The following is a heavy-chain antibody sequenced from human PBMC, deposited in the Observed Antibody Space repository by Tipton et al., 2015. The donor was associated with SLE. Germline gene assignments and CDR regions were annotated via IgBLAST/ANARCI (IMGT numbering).Heavy chain of an antibody. J-gene: IGHJ3*01. V-gene: IGHV1-18*01. CDR3: ARSQALAVRSASDL. CDR1: GYTFTTYG. CDR2: ISAYNGDT. D-gene: IGHD6-19*01. Sequence: QAQLVQSGGEVKKPGASVKVSCKASGYTFTTYGFAWVRQAPGQGLERKGWISAYNGDTNYAQKFQGRVTMTTDTSTDTAYMELRSLRSDVRAVEYCARSQALAVRSASDLGGQGAMVTFSS.